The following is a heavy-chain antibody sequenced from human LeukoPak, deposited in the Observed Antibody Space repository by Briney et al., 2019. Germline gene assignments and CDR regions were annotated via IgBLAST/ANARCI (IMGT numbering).Heavy chain of an antibody. CDR3: ARVGVGYQLLDGAFDI. D-gene: IGHD2-2*01. CDR2: ISYDGNNK. J-gene: IGHJ3*02. Sequence: GGFLRLSCAASGFTFSSYGMHWVRQAPGKGLEWVAVISYDGNNKYYADSVKGRFTISRDNSKNTLYLQMNSLRAEDTAVYYCARVGVGYQLLDGAFDIWGQGTMVTVSS. V-gene: IGHV3-30*03. CDR1: GFTFSSYG.